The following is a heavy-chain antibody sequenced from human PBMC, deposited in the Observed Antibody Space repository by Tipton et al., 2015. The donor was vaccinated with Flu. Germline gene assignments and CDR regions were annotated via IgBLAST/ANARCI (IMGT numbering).Heavy chain of an antibody. Sequence: TLSLTCSVSGGSISSGGAYWSWFRQLPGKGLEWIGCIYYSGSTYYNSSLRSRLTISVDTSRNLFSLNLNSVTAADTAIYYCARRTFSNYVSEPKNWFDFWGQGTLVTVSS. D-gene: IGHD4-11*01. J-gene: IGHJ5*01. V-gene: IGHV4-31*03. CDR2: IYYSGST. CDR1: GGSISSGGAY. CDR3: ARRTFSNYVSEPKNWFDF.